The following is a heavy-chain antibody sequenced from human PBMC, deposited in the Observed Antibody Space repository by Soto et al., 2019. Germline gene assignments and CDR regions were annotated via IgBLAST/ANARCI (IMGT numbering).Heavy chain of an antibody. CDR3: ARSGTVGTMSGGLFNY. Sequence: AESLKISCEISGDSFTTNWIGWVRQMPGKGLEWMGIIYPTDSDTRYNPSFRGQVSISADKSISTAYLQWSSLKASDTAVYYCARSGTVGTMSGGLFNYWGQGTLVTVSS. D-gene: IGHD1-1*01. J-gene: IGHJ4*02. CDR1: GDSFTTNW. V-gene: IGHV5-51*01. CDR2: IYPTDSDT.